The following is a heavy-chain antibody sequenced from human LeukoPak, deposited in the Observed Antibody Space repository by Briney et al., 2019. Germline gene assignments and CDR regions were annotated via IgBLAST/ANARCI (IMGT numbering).Heavy chain of an antibody. D-gene: IGHD2-15*01. V-gene: IGHV1-8*02. J-gene: IGHJ6*03. CDR3: ARGSRRRGGPRSYYYYMDV. CDR1: GYSFSNYG. Sequence: VASVKVSCKASGYSFSNYGISWVRQATGQGLEWMGWMNPNSGNTGYAQKFQGRVTMTRNTSISTAYVELSSLRSEDTAVYYCARGSRRRGGPRSYYYYMDVWGKGTTVTISS. CDR2: MNPNSGNT.